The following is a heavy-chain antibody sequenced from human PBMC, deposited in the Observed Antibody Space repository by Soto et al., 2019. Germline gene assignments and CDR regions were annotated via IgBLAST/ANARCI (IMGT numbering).Heavy chain of an antibody. CDR2: IIPIFGTA. CDR1: GGTFSSYA. D-gene: IGHD2-15*01. J-gene: IGHJ6*02. Sequence: QVQLVQSGAEVKKPGSSVKVSCKASGGTFSSYAISWVRQAPGQGLEWMGGIIPIFGTANYAQKFQGRVTITADESTSTAYMELSSLRSEDTAVYYCARERDCSGGSCYRYYYGMDVWGQGNTVTVSS. CDR3: ARERDCSGGSCYRYYYGMDV. V-gene: IGHV1-69*01.